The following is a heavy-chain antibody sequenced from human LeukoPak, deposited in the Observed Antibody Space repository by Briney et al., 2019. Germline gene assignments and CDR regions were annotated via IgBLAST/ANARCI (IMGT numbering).Heavy chain of an antibody. CDR1: RYTFSIHE. CDR3: ARDADYGDLRMDV. CDR2: ISRSGSTI. J-gene: IGHJ6*04. V-gene: IGHV3-48*03. D-gene: IGHD4-17*01. Sequence: GGCLRFSSAESRYTFSIHEINCVRQARRKGLEWVSHISRSGSTIYYADSVKGRFTISRDNAENSLYLQMNSLRAEDTAVYYGARDADYGDLRMDVWGKGTTVTVSS.